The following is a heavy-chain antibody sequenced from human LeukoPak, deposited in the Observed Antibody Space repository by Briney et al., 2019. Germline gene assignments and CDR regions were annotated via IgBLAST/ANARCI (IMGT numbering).Heavy chain of an antibody. V-gene: IGHV4-4*02. CDR3: ARNGGNSDYDY. J-gene: IGHJ4*02. Sequence: SETLSLTCAVSGGSISSSSSICWTWVRQPPGKGLEWIGEIYHSGATNYNPSLKSRVTMLLDKSKNQFSLKLDSVTAADTAVYYCARNGGNSDYDYWGQGTLVTVSA. D-gene: IGHD4-23*01. CDR1: GGSISSSSSIC. CDR2: IYHSGAT.